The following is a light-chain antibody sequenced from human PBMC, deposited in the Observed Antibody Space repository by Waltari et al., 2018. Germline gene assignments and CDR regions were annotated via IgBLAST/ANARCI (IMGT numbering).Light chain of an antibody. CDR1: SLRRYY. Sequence: SSELTQDPAVSVALGQTVSLTCQRDSLRRYYASWYQQRPGQAPILILYGQANRPSGIPDRFSGSTSGNTASLTITGAQAEDEADYYCLSRDTTSTRVFGGGTRLTV. CDR3: LSRDTTSTRV. CDR2: GQA. J-gene: IGLJ3*02. V-gene: IGLV3-19*01.